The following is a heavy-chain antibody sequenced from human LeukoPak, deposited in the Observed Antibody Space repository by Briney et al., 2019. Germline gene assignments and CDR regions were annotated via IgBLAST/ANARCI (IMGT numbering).Heavy chain of an antibody. Sequence: GGSLRLSCVASGSTFSSYAMSWVRQAPGKGLEWVSAISGSGSSGGSTYYADSVKGRFTISRDNSKNTLYLQMNSLRAEDTAVYYCARGGPGATSPIDYWGQGTLVTVSS. D-gene: IGHD5-24*01. CDR3: ARGGPGATSPIDY. CDR1: GSTFSSYA. CDR2: ISGSGSSGGST. J-gene: IGHJ4*02. V-gene: IGHV3-23*01.